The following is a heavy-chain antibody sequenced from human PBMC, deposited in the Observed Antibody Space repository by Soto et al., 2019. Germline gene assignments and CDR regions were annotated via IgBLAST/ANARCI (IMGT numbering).Heavy chain of an antibody. CDR3: AKDHYGSAIYGMDV. Sequence: EVQLVESGGGLVQPGRSLRLSCAASGFSFEGYAMHWVRQAPGKGLEWVSGIAWNSDIIEYADSVKGRFTISRDNGKNSLYLQMNSLRPEDTALYYCAKDHYGSAIYGMDVWGQGTTVTVSS. V-gene: IGHV3-9*01. J-gene: IGHJ6*02. CDR2: IAWNSDII. CDR1: GFSFEGYA. D-gene: IGHD3-10*01.